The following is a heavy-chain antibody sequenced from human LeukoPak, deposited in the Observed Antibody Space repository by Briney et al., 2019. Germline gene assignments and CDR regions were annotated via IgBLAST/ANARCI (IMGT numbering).Heavy chain of an antibody. D-gene: IGHD2-2*01. Sequence: EGSLRLSCAASGFTFSSYAMSWVRQAPGKGLEWVSVISGSIGRTYYADSVKGRFTISRDNSKNTLYLQMNSLRAEDTAVYYCAKDQRGGCDTTTCYLFDYWGQGTLVTVSS. J-gene: IGHJ4*02. CDR2: ISGSIGRT. V-gene: IGHV3-23*01. CDR1: GFTFSSYA. CDR3: AKDQRGGCDTTTCYLFDY.